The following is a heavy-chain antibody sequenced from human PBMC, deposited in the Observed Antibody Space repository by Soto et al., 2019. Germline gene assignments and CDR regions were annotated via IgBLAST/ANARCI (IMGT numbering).Heavy chain of an antibody. CDR1: GFTVSDYD. D-gene: IGHD1-26*01. J-gene: IGHJ4*02. Sequence: QVKLVESGGGLVKPGGSLRLSCAASGFTVSDYDMTWIRQAPGKGLEWISYLNNRSSYANYADSVRGRVTISSDNAKNSLYLQLDSLRADDTAVYYCARGLPRQVGATAYYFDYWGQGTLVTVSS. CDR3: ARGLPRQVGATAYYFDY. CDR2: LNNRSSYA. V-gene: IGHV3-11*05.